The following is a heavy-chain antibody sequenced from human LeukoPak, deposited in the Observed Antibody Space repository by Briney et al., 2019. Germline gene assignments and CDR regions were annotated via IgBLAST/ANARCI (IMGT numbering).Heavy chain of an antibody. J-gene: IGHJ4*02. V-gene: IGHV1-46*01. CDR2: INPSGDWT. Sequence: ASLKVACKASGYTFSNYFMHWVRQAPGQGLEWMGIINPSGDWTDYAKKFQGRVTMTTDTSTGTVYMELSSLRFEDTAVYYCARGLHKSEGWGQGTLVTVSS. CDR1: GYTFSNYF. CDR3: ARGLHKSEG.